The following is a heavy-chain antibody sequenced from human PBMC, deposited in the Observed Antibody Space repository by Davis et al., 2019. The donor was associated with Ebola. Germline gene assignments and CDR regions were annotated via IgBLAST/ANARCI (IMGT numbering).Heavy chain of an antibody. Sequence: ASVKVSCKVSGYSLTELSIHWVRQAPGKGLEWMGNFDPEDGERMYAQKFQGRVIVTEDTSTDTAYMELRSLRSDDTAVYYCTMNYYDSSAYYMDVWGKGTTVTVFS. J-gene: IGHJ6*03. D-gene: IGHD3-22*01. V-gene: IGHV1-24*01. CDR1: GYSLTELS. CDR3: TMNYYDSSAYYMDV. CDR2: FDPEDGER.